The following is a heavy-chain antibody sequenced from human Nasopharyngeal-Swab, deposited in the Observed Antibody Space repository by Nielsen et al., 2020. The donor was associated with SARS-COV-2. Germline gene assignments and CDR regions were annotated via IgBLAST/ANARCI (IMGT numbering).Heavy chain of an antibody. CDR3: ARVITMVRGVITRHYGMDV. Sequence: SETLSLTCTVSGGSISSYYWSWIRQPAGEGLEWIGRIYTSGSTNYNPSLKSRVTMSVDTSKNRFSLKLSSVTAADTAVYYCARVITMVRGVITRHYGMDVWGQGTTVTVSS. V-gene: IGHV4-4*07. D-gene: IGHD3-10*01. J-gene: IGHJ6*02. CDR1: GGSISSYY. CDR2: IYTSGST.